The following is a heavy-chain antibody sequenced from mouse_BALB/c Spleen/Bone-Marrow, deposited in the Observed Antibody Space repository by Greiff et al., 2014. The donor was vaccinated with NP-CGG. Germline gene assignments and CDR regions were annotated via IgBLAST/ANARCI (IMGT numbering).Heavy chain of an antibody. D-gene: IGHD1-2*01. V-gene: IGHV1-4*01. CDR3: ARGGLRLPYAMDY. Sequence: QVQLQQSGAELARPGASVEMSCTASGYTFPSYTIHWVKQRPGQGPEWIGYINPSSGYANYNQNFKDKATLTADKSSSTAYMQLSSLTSEDPAVFYCARGGLRLPYAMDYWGQGTSVTVSS. CDR1: GYTFPSYT. J-gene: IGHJ4*01. CDR2: INPSSGYA.